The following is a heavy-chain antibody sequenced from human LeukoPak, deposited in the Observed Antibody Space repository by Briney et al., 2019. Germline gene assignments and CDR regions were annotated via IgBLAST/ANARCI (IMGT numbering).Heavy chain of an antibody. V-gene: IGHV3-66*01. Sequence: QTGGSLRLSCAASGFTVSNNYMSWVRQAPGKGLEWVSDIYSAGTTYYADSVKGRFTISRDNSKNTLYLQMNSLRAEDTAVYYCARERSSGWYEFWFDPWGQGTLVTVSS. CDR3: ARERSSGWYEFWFDP. CDR2: IYSAGTT. J-gene: IGHJ5*02. CDR1: GFTVSNNY. D-gene: IGHD6-19*01.